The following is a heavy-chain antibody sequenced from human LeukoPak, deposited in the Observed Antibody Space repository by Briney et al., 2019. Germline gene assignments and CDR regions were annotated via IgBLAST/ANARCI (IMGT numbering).Heavy chain of an antibody. CDR3: AKAPLPAADYWYFDL. Sequence: GGSLRLSCAASGFTFSSYWMHWVRQAPGKGLVWVSRINSDGSSTSYADSVKGRFTISRDNSKNTLYLQMNSLRAEDTAVYYCAKAPLPAADYWYFDLWGRGTLVTVSS. CDR2: INSDGSST. J-gene: IGHJ2*01. CDR1: GFTFSSYW. D-gene: IGHD2-2*01. V-gene: IGHV3-74*01.